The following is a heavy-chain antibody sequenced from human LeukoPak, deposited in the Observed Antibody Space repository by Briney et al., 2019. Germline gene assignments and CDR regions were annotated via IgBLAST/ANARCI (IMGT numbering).Heavy chain of an antibody. Sequence: ASVTVSCTASGYTFTSYAMHWVRQAPGQRLEWMGWINAYNGNTNYAQKLQGRVTMTTDTSTSTAYMELRSLRSDDTAVYYCARVTAMALDYWGQGTLVTVSS. CDR2: INAYNGNT. J-gene: IGHJ4*02. D-gene: IGHD5-18*01. CDR1: GYTFTSYA. CDR3: ARVTAMALDY. V-gene: IGHV1-3*01.